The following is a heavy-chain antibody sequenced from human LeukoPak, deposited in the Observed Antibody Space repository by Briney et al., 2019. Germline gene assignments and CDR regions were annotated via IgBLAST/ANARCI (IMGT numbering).Heavy chain of an antibody. J-gene: IGHJ6*03. CDR2: IYYSGST. V-gene: IGHV4-59*12. CDR3: ARGWVLWFGVVRYYYYMDV. CDR1: GGSISSYY. D-gene: IGHD3-10*01. Sequence: PSETLSLTCTVSGGSISSYYWSWIRQPPGKGLEWIGYIYYSGSTNYNPSLKSRVTISVDTSKNQFSLKLSSVTAADTAVYYCARGWVLWFGVVRYYYYMDVWGKGTTVTVSS.